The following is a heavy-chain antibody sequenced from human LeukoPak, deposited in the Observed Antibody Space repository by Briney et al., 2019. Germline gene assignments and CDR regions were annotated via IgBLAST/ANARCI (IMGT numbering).Heavy chain of an antibody. J-gene: IGHJ4*02. V-gene: IGHV3-30*18. Sequence: GGSLRLSCAASGFTFSSYGMHWVRQAPGKGLEWVAVISYDGSNKYYADSVKGRFTISRDNSKNTLYLQMNSLRAEDTAVYYCAKDFTDIARRFDYWGQGTLVTVSS. CDR3: AKDFTDIARRFDY. CDR1: GFTFSSYG. D-gene: IGHD5-12*01. CDR2: ISYDGSNK.